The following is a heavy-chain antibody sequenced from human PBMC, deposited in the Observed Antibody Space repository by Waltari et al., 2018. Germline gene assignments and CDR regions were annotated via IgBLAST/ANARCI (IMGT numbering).Heavy chain of an antibody. J-gene: IGHJ4*02. V-gene: IGHV4-31*03. D-gene: IGHD6-6*01. CDR2: IYYSGST. Sequence: QVQLQESGPGLVKPSQTLSLTCTVSGGSISSGGYSWSWIRQHPGKGLEWIGSIYYSGSTYYNPALKSRVTISVDTSKNQFSLKLSSVTAADTAVYYCAREGSSSGDDYWGQGTLVTVSS. CDR3: AREGSSSGDDY. CDR1: GGSISSGGYS.